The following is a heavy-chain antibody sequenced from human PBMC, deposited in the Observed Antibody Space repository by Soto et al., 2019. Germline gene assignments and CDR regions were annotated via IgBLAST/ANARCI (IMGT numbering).Heavy chain of an antibody. CDR1: GGSISSYY. Sequence: LPFFVFGGSISSYYWSWIRQPAGKGLEWIGRIYTSGSTNYNPSLKSRVTIALDTSKSLVSRRLNSVTAADTSVYYCARLVGVAISPWGQGTLVTVSS. J-gene: IGHJ4*02. CDR3: ARLVGVAISP. D-gene: IGHD2-21*01. V-gene: IGHV4-4*07. CDR2: IYTSGST.